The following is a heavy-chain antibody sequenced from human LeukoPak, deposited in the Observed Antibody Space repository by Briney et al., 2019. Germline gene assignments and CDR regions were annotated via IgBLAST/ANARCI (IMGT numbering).Heavy chain of an antibody. Sequence: SETLSLTCAVYGGSSSGYYWSWIRQPPGKGLEWIGEIKHSGSTNYNPSLKSRVTISVDTSKNQFSLKLSSVTAADTAVYYCARGQLTCSGGSCYSNHYYYSYYMDVWGKGTTVSASS. J-gene: IGHJ6*03. CDR3: ARGQLTCSGGSCYSNHYYYSYYMDV. D-gene: IGHD2-15*01. V-gene: IGHV4-34*01. CDR1: GGSSSGYY. CDR2: IKHSGST.